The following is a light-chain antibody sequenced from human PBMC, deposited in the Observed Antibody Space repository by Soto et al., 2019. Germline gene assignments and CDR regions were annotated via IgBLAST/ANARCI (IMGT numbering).Light chain of an antibody. CDR2: DAS. J-gene: IGKJ3*01. CDR1: QSISSW. CDR3: QQYNSYST. Sequence: DIQMTQSPSTLSASVGDRVTITCRASQSISSWLAWYQQKPGKAPKLLIYDASSLESGVPSRFSGSGSGTEFTLTISSLQPDDFASDVRQQYNSYSTSSPGNKLDIK. V-gene: IGKV1-5*01.